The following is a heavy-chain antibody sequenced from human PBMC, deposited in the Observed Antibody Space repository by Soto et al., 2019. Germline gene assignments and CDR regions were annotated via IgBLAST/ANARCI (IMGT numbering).Heavy chain of an antibody. V-gene: IGHV1-18*03. CDR1: GYTFTRSG. Sequence: QVQLVQSGAEVKKPGASVKVSCKASGYTFTRSGISWVRQAPGQGPEWMGWISSYNGDTNYAQTFQGRVTMTTDTSTSTAYMELRSLRSDDMAVYYCAREGVSPYYYYGMDVWGQGTPVTVS. CDR3: AREGVSPYYYYGMDV. J-gene: IGHJ6*02. CDR2: ISSYNGDT.